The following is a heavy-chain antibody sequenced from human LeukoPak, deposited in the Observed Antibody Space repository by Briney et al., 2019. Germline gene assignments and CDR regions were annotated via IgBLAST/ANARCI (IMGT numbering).Heavy chain of an antibody. V-gene: IGHV1-69*13. CDR1: GGTFSSYA. CDR2: IIPIFGTA. CDR3: ASYSYGYLGDY. Sequence: GASVKVSCKASGGTFSSYAISWGRRAPGQGLGGMGGIIPIFGTANYAQTFQGRVTITADESTNTAYMELSSLRSEDTAVYYCASYSYGYLGDYWGQGTLVTVSS. J-gene: IGHJ4*02. D-gene: IGHD5-18*01.